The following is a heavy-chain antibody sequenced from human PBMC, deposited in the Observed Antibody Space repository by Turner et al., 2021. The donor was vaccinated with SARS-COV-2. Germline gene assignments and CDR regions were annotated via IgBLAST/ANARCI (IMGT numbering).Heavy chain of an antibody. Sequence: QLLLQASAPGLVTPSEPLSPTSPVAGGSISSSSYYWGWLRQPPGKGLEWIGNIYYSGSAYYNPSLKSRVTISVDPSKNQFSLKLTSVTAADTAVYYCARLMDTAMDYYGTDVWGQGTTVTVSS. J-gene: IGHJ6*02. CDR2: IYYSGSA. V-gene: IGHV4-39*01. CDR1: GGSISSSSYY. CDR3: ARLMDTAMDYYGTDV. D-gene: IGHD5-18*01.